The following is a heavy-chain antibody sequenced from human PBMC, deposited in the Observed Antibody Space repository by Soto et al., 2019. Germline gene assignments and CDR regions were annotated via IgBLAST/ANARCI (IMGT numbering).Heavy chain of an antibody. CDR2: ISGSGGST. D-gene: IGHD2-15*01. CDR3: AKDKYCSGGSCIYYFDY. CDR1: GFTFSSYA. Sequence: EVQLLESGGGLVQPGGSLRLSCAASGFTFSSYAMSWVRQAPGKGLEWVSAISGSGGSTYYADSVKGRFTISRDNSENTLYLQMNSLRAEDTAVYYCAKDKYCSGGSCIYYFDYWGQGTLVTVSS. J-gene: IGHJ4*02. V-gene: IGHV3-23*01.